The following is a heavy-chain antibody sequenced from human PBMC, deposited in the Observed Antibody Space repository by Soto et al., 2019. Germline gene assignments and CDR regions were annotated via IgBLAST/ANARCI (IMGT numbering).Heavy chain of an antibody. V-gene: IGHV1-18*01. CDR2: ISAYNGNT. CDR1: GYTFTSYG. Sequence: ASVKVSCKASGYTFTSYGISWVRQAPGQGLEWMGWISAYNGNTDYAQKLQGRVTMTTDTSTSTAYMELRSLRSDDTAVYYCARDPGYSSSWHGMDVWGQGTTVTVSS. J-gene: IGHJ6*02. CDR3: ARDPGYSSSWHGMDV. D-gene: IGHD6-13*01.